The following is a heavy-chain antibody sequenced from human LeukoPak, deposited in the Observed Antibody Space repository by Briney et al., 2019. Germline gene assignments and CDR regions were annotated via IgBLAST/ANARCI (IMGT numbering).Heavy chain of an antibody. J-gene: IGHJ4*02. V-gene: IGHV3-7*01. Sequence: GGSLRLSCAASGFTFSSYWMSWVRQAPGKGLEWVANIKQDGSEKYYVDSVKGRFTISRDNAKNSLYLQMNSLRAEDTAVYYCAREDSNYYDSSGYYDYWGQGTLVTVSS. CDR3: AREDSNYYDSSGYYDY. CDR2: IKQDGSEK. D-gene: IGHD3-22*01. CDR1: GFTFSSYW.